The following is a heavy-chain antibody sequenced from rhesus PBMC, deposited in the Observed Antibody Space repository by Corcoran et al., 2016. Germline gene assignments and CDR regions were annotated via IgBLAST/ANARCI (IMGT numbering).Heavy chain of an antibody. V-gene: IGHV4-160*01. D-gene: IGHD3-3*01. J-gene: IGHJ4*01. CDR1: GVSFCSYW. CDR3: ARDLRGRITIFGVVISYYFDY. CDR2: IYGSSGRN. Sequence: QVQLQESGPGLVKPSETLSLTCAVSGVSFCSYWWGCIRQTPGTGLEWSGGIYGSSGRNEYNPSLKSRATSSRDTSKNQFSLKLSSVTAADTAVYYCARDLRGRITIFGVVISYYFDYWGQGVLVTVSS.